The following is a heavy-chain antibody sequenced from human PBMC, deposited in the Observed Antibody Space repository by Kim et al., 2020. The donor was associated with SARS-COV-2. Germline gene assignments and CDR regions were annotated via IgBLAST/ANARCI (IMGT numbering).Heavy chain of an antibody. J-gene: IGHJ4*02. CDR2: IYSGGST. D-gene: IGHD1-1*01. Sequence: GSLRLSCAASGFTVSSNYMSWVRQAPGKGLEWVSVIYSGGSTYYADSVKGRFTISRDNSKNTLYLQMNSLRAEDTAVYYCARETNVPGGLFDYWGQGTLVTVSS. CDR1: GFTVSSNY. CDR3: ARETNVPGGLFDY. V-gene: IGHV3-66*01.